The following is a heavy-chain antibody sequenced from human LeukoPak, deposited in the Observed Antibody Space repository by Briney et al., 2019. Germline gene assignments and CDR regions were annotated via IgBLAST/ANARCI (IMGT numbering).Heavy chain of an antibody. J-gene: IGHJ3*02. CDR1: GYTFTGYY. CDR2: INPNSGGT. V-gene: IGHV1-2*02. Sequence: ASVKVSCKASGYTFTGYYMHWVRQAPGQGLEWMGWINPNSGGTNYAQKFQGRVTMTRDTSISTAYMELSRLRSDDTAAYYCAREPRITIFGVVIIFAFDIWGQGTMVTVSS. CDR3: AREPRITIFGVVIIFAFDI. D-gene: IGHD3-3*01.